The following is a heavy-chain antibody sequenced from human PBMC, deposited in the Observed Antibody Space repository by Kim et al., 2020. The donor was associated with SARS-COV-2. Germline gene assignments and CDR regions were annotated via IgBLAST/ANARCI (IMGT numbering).Heavy chain of an antibody. CDR1: VGSFSGYF. D-gene: IGHD3-10*01. CDR2: TDPSGDT. CDR3: PRQGFGSGPHGALLI. J-gene: IGHJ1*01. V-gene: IGHV4-34*01. Sequence: SETLSLTCAVYVGSFSGYFWTWVRQVPGKGLEWIGETDPSGDTRNTPSLQSLVTILVDKSKNQFSLRLISVISAATPVYSFPRQGFGSGPHGALLIWGPG.